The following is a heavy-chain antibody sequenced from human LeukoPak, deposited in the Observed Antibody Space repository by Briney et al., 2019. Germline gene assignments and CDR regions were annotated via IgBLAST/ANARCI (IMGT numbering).Heavy chain of an antibody. CDR1: GGSISSYY. CDR2: IYYSGST. J-gene: IGHJ4*02. Sequence: SETLSLTCTVSGGSISSYYWSWIRRPPGKGLEWIGYIYYSGSTNYNPSLKSRVTISVDTSKNQFSLKLSSVTAADTAVYYCARGGASGSHIFDYWGQGTLVTVSS. CDR3: ARGGASGSHIFDY. D-gene: IGHD1-26*01. V-gene: IGHV4-59*01.